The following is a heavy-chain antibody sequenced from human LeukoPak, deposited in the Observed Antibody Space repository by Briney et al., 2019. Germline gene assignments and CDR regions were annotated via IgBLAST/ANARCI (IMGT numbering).Heavy chain of an antibody. V-gene: IGHV3-21*01. D-gene: IGHD6-19*01. Sequence: GGSLRLSCAASGFTFSSHSMNWVRQAPGKGLEWVPSISSSSSYIYYADSVKGRFTISRDNAKNSLYLQMNSLRAEDTAVYYCARNSEWLVVGYYYYYMDVWGKGTTVTVSS. J-gene: IGHJ6*03. CDR1: GFTFSSHS. CDR2: ISSSSSYI. CDR3: ARNSEWLVVGYYYYYMDV.